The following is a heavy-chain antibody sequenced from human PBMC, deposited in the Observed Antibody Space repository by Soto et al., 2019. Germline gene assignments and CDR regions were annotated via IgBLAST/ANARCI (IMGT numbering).Heavy chain of an antibody. D-gene: IGHD3-3*01. CDR2: MNPNSGNT. Sequence: GASVKVSCKASGYTFTSYDINWVRQATGQGLEWMGWMNPNSGNTGYAQKFQGRVTMTRNTSISTAYMELSSLRSEDTAVYYCARVSSDGVSIFGVVIIRRNAFDIWGQGTMVTVSS. CDR3: ARVSSDGVSIFGVVIIRRNAFDI. V-gene: IGHV1-8*01. CDR1: GYTFTSYD. J-gene: IGHJ3*02.